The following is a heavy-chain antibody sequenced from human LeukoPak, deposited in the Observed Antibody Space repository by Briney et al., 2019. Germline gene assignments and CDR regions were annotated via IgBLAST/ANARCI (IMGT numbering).Heavy chain of an antibody. CDR2: IHSDGSGT. V-gene: IGHV3-74*01. Sequence: GGSLRLSCAASGFIFSSYWMHWVRQAPGKGLVWVSRIHSDGSGTTYADSVKGRFTISRDNAKNTLYLQMTGLRDEDAAVYYCARGRSSSSSSDYWGQGTLVTVSS. CDR3: ARGRSSSSSSDY. J-gene: IGHJ4*02. D-gene: IGHD6-13*01. CDR1: GFIFSSYW.